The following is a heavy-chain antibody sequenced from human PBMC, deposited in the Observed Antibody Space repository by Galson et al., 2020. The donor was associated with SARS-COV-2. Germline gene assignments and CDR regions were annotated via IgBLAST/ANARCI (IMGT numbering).Heavy chain of an antibody. CDR3: AREKGYDPISAFDM. CDR1: GDSMSTNNYY. V-gene: IGHV4-39*07. CDR2: IDYSGNS. Sequence: SETLSLTCTVSGDSMSTNNYYWAWIRQAPGKGLEWIGSIDYSGNSFYNPSLKSRVTLSVDTSKNQFSLLLTSVTAADTAVYYCAREKGYDPISAFDMWGQGTKVTVSS. D-gene: IGHD3-3*01. J-gene: IGHJ3*02.